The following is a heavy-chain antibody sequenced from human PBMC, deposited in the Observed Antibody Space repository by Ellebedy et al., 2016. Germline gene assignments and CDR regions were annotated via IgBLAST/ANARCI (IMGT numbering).Heavy chain of an antibody. J-gene: IGHJ4*02. CDR3: ARDPGYGDPRDY. Sequence: GESLKISXVASGFTFSDYAMAWVRQAPGKGLEWVSSISPDSHYIYYVDSVKGRFTFSRDNSKNMVYLQMNSLRAEDTAVYYCARDPGYGDPRDYWGQGTLVTVSS. CDR1: GFTFSDYA. CDR2: ISPDSHYI. D-gene: IGHD4-17*01. V-gene: IGHV3-23*01.